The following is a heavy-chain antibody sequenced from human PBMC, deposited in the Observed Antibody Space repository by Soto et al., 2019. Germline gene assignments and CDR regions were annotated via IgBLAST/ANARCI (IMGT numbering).Heavy chain of an antibody. CDR2: IYYSGST. D-gene: IGHD3-9*01. CDR1: GGSISSGDYY. Sequence: QVQLQESGPGLVKPSQTLSLTCTVSGGSISSGDYYWSWIRQPPGKGLEWIGYIYYSGSTYYNPSLKSRLTISVDTARNQVSLNLSSVTAADTGVYYCARDDRDCLINRCYYHDAMDAWGQGPTVTFSP. CDR3: ARDDRDCLINRCYYHDAMDA. J-gene: IGHJ6*01. V-gene: IGHV4-30-4*01.